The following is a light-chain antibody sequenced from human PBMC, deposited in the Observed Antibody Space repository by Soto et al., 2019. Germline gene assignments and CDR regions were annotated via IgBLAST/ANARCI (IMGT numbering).Light chain of an antibody. CDR1: QSISNY. J-gene: IGKJ1*01. V-gene: IGKV1-39*01. CDR2: AAS. CDR3: QQSDSTPQT. Sequence: DIQMTQSPSSLSASVGDRVTISCRASQSISNYLNWYQQKPGTAHKLLIYAASSLQSGVPSRFSGSGSGTDFALTISSLQIEDFATYFCQQSDSTPQTFGQGTKVEIK.